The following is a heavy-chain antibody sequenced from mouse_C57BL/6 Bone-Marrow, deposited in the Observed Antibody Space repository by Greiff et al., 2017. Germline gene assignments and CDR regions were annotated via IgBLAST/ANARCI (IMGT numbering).Heavy chain of an antibody. J-gene: IGHJ1*03. Sequence: VQLQQPGAELVKPGASVQMSCKASGYTFTSYWITWVKQRPGQGLVWIGDIYPGSGSTNYNEKFKSKATLTVDTSSSTAYMQLSSLTSEDSAVXYCARDYDYDVYWYFDVWGTGTTVTVSS. D-gene: IGHD2-4*01. V-gene: IGHV1-55*01. CDR3: ARDYDYDVYWYFDV. CDR2: IYPGSGST. CDR1: GYTFTSYW.